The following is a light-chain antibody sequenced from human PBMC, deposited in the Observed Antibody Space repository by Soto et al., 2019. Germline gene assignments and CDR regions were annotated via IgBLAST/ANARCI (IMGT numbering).Light chain of an antibody. CDR3: QQYGSSPPFT. CDR1: QSVSSN. V-gene: IGKV3-20*01. CDR2: GAS. J-gene: IGKJ5*01. Sequence: EIVMTQSPATLSVSPGERATLSCRASQSVSSNLAWYQQKPGQAPRLLIYGASSRATGIPDRFSGSGSGTDFTLTISRLAPEDFAVYYCQQYGSSPPFTFGQGTRLEIK.